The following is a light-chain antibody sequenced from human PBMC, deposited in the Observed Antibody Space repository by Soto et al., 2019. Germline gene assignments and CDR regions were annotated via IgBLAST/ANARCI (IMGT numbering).Light chain of an antibody. J-gene: IGKJ1*01. CDR2: GAS. Sequence: EIVLTQSPGTLSVSPGERATLSCRASQSVSSSYLAWYQQKPGQAPRLLIYGASSRATGIPDRFSGSGSGTDFPLTISRLEPEDFAVYYCQHYGSSLWTFGQATKVEIK. CDR3: QHYGSSLWT. V-gene: IGKV3-20*01. CDR1: QSVSSSY.